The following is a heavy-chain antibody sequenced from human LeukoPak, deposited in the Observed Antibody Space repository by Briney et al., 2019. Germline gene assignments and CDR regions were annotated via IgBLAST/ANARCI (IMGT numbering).Heavy chain of an antibody. D-gene: IGHD3-22*01. V-gene: IGHV4-31*03. CDR1: GDSFSSGGY. Sequence: SETLSLTCTVSGDSFSSGGYSWIRQLPGMGLEWIGYVFSSGGTYYNASLKSRVTISLDTSKNQFSLRLSSVTAADTAVYYCARARTQYSDGSGLNWFDPWGQGTLVTVSS. J-gene: IGHJ5*02. CDR2: VFSSGGT. CDR3: ARARTQYSDGSGLNWFDP.